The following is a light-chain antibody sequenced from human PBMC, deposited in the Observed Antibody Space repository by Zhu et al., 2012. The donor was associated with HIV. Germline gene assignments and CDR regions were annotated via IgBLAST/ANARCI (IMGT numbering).Light chain of an antibody. V-gene: IGKV3-11*01. CDR1: QSVSNF. CDR3: QQRINWPLT. J-gene: IGKJ4*01. Sequence: IVLTQSPATLSLSPGERATLSCRVSQSVSNFLAWYQQKPGQAPRLLIYDASKRATGIPARFSGSGSGTDFTLTISSLEPEDFALYYCQQRINWPLTFGGGTKVEIK. CDR2: DAS.